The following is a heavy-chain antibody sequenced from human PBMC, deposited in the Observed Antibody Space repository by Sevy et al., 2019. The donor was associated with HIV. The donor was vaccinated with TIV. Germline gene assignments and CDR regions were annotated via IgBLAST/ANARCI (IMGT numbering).Heavy chain of an antibody. CDR3: ARGINDYGDYRDAFDI. CDR2: IWYDGSNK. CDR1: GFTFSSYG. D-gene: IGHD4-17*01. J-gene: IGHJ3*02. V-gene: IGHV3-33*01. Sequence: GGSLRLSCAASGFTFSSYGMHWVRQAPGKGLEWVAVIWYDGSNKYYADSVKGRFTISRDNSKNTLYLQMNSLRAEDTAVYYCARGINDYGDYRDAFDIWGQGTMVTISS.